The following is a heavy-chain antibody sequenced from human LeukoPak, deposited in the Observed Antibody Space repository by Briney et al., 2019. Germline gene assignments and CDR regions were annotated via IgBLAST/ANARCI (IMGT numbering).Heavy chain of an antibody. J-gene: IGHJ5*02. D-gene: IGHD2-15*01. CDR3: ARRQVSGRMDNWFDP. V-gene: IGHV5-51*01. CDR1: GYSFSSNW. Sequence: GESLKISCKGSGYSFSSNWIGWVRQMPGKGLEWMGIIYPGDSDTRYSPPFQGQVTISADKSISTAYLQWSSLKASDSAMYYCARRQVSGRMDNWFDPWGQGTLVTVSS. CDR2: IYPGDSDT.